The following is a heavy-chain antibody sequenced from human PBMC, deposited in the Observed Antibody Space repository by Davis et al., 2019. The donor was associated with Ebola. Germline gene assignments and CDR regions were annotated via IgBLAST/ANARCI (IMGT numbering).Heavy chain of an antibody. V-gene: IGHV4-30-2*01. D-gene: IGHD2-2*01. CDR1: GGSISSGGYS. CDR3: ARRGVLWANTDYYGMDV. CDR2: IYHSGST. Sequence: PSETLSPTCAVPGGSISSGGYSWSWIRQPPGKGLEWIGYIYHSGSTYYNPSLKSRVTISVDRSKNQFSLKLSSVTAADTAVYYCARRGVLWANTDYYGMDVWGQGTTVTVSS. J-gene: IGHJ6*02.